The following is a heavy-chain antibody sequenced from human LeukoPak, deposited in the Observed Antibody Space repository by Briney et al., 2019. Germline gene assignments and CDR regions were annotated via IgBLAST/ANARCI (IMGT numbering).Heavy chain of an antibody. CDR3: AKDRGYDLGPDY. CDR2: ISYDGSNK. D-gene: IGHD5-12*01. Sequence: GGSLRLSCAASGLTFRSYGMHWVRQAPGKGLEWVAVISYDGSNKYYADSVKGRFTISRDNSKNTLYLQMNSLRAEDTAVYYCAKDRGYDLGPDYWGQGTLVTVSS. J-gene: IGHJ4*02. CDR1: GLTFRSYG. V-gene: IGHV3-30*18.